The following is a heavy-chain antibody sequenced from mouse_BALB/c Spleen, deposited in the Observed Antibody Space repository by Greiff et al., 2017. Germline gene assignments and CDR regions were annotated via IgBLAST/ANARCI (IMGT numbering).Heavy chain of an antibody. CDR1: GFTFSSFG. D-gene: IGHD3-3*01. CDR3: ARRGNGTGDY. Sequence: EVKLVESGGGLVQPGGSRKLSCAASGFTFSSFGMHWVRQAPEKGLEWVAYISSGSSTIYYADTVKGRFTISRDTPKNTLFLQMTSLRSEDTAMCYCARRGNGTGDYWGQGTTLTVSS. CDR2: ISSGSSTI. J-gene: IGHJ2*01. V-gene: IGHV5-17*02.